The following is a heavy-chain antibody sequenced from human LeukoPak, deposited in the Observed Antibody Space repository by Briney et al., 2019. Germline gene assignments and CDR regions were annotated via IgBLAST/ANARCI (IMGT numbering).Heavy chain of an antibody. CDR3: ARDLGYCTNGACHTRFDY. V-gene: IGHV3-23*01. D-gene: IGHD2-8*01. CDR2: LSGSGDKT. Sequence: GGSLRLSCAASGFPFSTYGMSWIRQAPGKGLEWVSALSGSGDKTFYIDSVKGRFTISRDNTKGSLFLQLNSLRAEDTAVYYCARDLGYCTNGACHTRFDYWGQGTLVAVSS. J-gene: IGHJ4*02. CDR1: GFPFSTYG.